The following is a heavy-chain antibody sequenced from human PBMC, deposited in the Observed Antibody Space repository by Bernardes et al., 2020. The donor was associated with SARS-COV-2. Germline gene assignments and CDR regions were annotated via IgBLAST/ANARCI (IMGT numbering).Heavy chain of an antibody. V-gene: IGHV3-33*06. D-gene: IGHD1-1*01. J-gene: IGHJ6*02. CDR2: TWNDGSFK. Sequence: GGSLRLSCAASGFTFSHYDMHWVRQAPGKGLDWVATTWNDGSFKYYGDSVTGRFTISRDNSKNTLYLYMNSLRVEDTARYYCAKGGASGTTYNHSMDVWGQGTTVTVSS. CDR1: GFTFSHYD. CDR3: AKGGASGTTYNHSMDV.